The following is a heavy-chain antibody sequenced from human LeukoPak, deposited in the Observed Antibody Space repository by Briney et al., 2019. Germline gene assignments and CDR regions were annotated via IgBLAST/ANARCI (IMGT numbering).Heavy chain of an antibody. V-gene: IGHV3-33*01. Sequence: PGGSLRLSCAASGFSFSSFGIHWVRQAPGKGLEWVAIVWYDGSNKHYADSVKGRFTISRDNSKNTLYLQMNSLRAEDTAVYYCARGILGSSYWGQGTLVTVSS. CDR2: VWYDGSNK. J-gene: IGHJ4*02. CDR3: ARGILGSSY. D-gene: IGHD5-18*01. CDR1: GFSFSSFG.